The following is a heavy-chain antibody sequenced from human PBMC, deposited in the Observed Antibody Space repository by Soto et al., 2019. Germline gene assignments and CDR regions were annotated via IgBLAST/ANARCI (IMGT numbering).Heavy chain of an antibody. Sequence: EVQLLESGGGLVQPGGSLRLSCAASGFTFSSYAMSWVRQAPGKGLEWVSAISGSGGSTYYADSVKGRFTISSDNSKNTLYLQMNSLRAEDTAVYYCAKDLYLQGYCSGGSCYSFDYWGQGTLVTVSS. CDR1: GFTFSSYA. J-gene: IGHJ4*02. D-gene: IGHD2-15*01. CDR3: AKDLYLQGYCSGGSCYSFDY. CDR2: ISGSGGST. V-gene: IGHV3-23*01.